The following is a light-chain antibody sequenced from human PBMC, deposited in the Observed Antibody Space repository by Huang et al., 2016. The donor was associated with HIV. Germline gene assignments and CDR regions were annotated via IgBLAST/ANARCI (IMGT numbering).Light chain of an antibody. CDR2: DAS. CDR3: QQRKYWPPIT. Sequence: ETVLTQSPATLSLSPGERATLSCRASQSVNSYLAWYHQKPGQTPRLLIYDASNRATGIPARFSGSGSGTDFTLTISSLEPEDFAVYYCQQRKYWPPITFGQGTRLEMK. J-gene: IGKJ5*01. V-gene: IGKV3-11*01. CDR1: QSVNSY.